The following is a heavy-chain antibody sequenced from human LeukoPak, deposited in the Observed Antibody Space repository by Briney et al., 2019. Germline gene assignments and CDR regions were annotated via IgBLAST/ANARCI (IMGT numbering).Heavy chain of an antibody. CDR2: ISSSSSYI. V-gene: IGHV3-21*04. Sequence: GGSLRLSCAASGFTFRSYSMNWVRQAPGKGLEWVSVISSSSSYINYADSVKGRFTIPRDNSKNTLYLQMNSLRAEDTAVYYCARGITMIAVPGDAFDIWGQGTMVTVSS. CDR1: GFTFRSYS. J-gene: IGHJ3*02. CDR3: ARGITMIAVPGDAFDI. D-gene: IGHD3-22*01.